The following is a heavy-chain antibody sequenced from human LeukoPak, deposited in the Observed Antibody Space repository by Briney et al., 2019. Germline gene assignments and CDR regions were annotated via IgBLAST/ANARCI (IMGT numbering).Heavy chain of an antibody. CDR3: ARDPYDSSGYYPRGGLDY. CDR1: GYTFTSYG. CDR2: ISAYNGNT. D-gene: IGHD3-22*01. V-gene: IGHV1-18*01. J-gene: IGHJ4*02. Sequence: GASVKVSCKASGYTFTSYGISWVRQAPGQGLEWMGWISAYNGNTNYAQKLQGRVTMTTDTSTSTAYMELRSLRSDDTAVYYCARDPYDSSGYYPRGGLDYWGQGTLVTVSS.